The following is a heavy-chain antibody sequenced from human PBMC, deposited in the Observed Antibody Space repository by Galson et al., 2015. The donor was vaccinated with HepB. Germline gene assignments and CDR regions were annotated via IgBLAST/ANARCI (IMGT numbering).Heavy chain of an antibody. V-gene: IGHV3-66*01. Sequence: SLRLSCAASGFTVSSKYMSWVRQAPGKGLEWVSVIYSGSTTYYADSVKGRFTISRDNSKNTLYLQMNSLGAEDTAVYYCASVGKVFGVVNTDDLDYWGQGTLVTVSS. CDR3: ASVGKVFGVVNTDDLDY. CDR1: GFTVSSKY. CDR2: IYSGSTT. J-gene: IGHJ4*02. D-gene: IGHD3-3*01.